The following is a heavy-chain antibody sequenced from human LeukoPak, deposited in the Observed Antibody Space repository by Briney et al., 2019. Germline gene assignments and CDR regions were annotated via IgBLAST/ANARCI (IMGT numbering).Heavy chain of an antibody. CDR3: ARAPRYCSGGSCYSPY. J-gene: IGHJ4*02. Sequence: ASVKVSCKASGYTFTSYGISWVRQAPGQGLEWMGWISAYNGNTNYAQKLQGRVTMTTDTSTSTAYMELRSLRSDDTAVYYCARAPRYCSGGSCYSPYWGQGTLVTVSS. V-gene: IGHV1-18*01. CDR1: GYTFTSYG. CDR2: ISAYNGNT. D-gene: IGHD2-15*01.